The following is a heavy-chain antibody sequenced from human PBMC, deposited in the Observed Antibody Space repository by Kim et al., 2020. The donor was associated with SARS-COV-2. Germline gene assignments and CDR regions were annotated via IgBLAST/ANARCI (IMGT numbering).Heavy chain of an antibody. CDR3: ARIWLQYYYYYYGMDV. J-gene: IGHJ6*02. CDR2: IKQDGSEK. Sequence: GGSLRLSCAASGFTFSSYWMSWVRQAPGKGLEWVANIKQDGSEKYYVDSVKGRFTISRDNAKNSLYLQMNSLRAEDTAVYYCARIWLQYYYYYYGMDVWGQGTTVTVSS. D-gene: IGHD5-18*01. CDR1: GFTFSSYW. V-gene: IGHV3-7*01.